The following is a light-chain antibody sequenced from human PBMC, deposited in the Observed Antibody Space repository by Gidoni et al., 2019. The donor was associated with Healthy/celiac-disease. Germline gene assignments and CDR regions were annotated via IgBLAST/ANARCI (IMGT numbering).Light chain of an antibody. Sequence: QSALTQPAPVSGSPGQSITIHCTGTSSDVGGYNYVSWYQQHPGKAPKLMIYDVSNRPSGVSNPCSGSKSGNTASLTISGLQAEDEADYYCSSLKVFGGGTKLTVL. J-gene: IGLJ2*01. CDR1: SSDVGGYNY. CDR3: SSLKV. V-gene: IGLV2-14*01. CDR2: DVS.